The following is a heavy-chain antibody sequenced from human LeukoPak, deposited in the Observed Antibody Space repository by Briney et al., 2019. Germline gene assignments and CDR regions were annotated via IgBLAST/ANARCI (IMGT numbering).Heavy chain of an antibody. Sequence: ASVKVSCKASGYTFTGYYMHWVRQAPGQGRAWMGWINPNSGGTNYAHKFQGRVTITRDTSISTAYMELSRLRSDDTAVYYCARLRLNVVVVAATQGGDYYYYMDVWGKGTTVTVSS. CDR2: INPNSGGT. CDR3: ARLRLNVVVVAATQGGDYYYYMDV. D-gene: IGHD2-15*01. V-gene: IGHV1-2*02. CDR1: GYTFTGYY. J-gene: IGHJ6*03.